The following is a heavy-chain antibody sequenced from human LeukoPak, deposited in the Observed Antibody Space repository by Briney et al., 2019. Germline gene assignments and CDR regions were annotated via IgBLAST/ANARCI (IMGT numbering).Heavy chain of an antibody. Sequence: SETLFLTCAVSGGSISSGYWWSWVRQPPMKGLEWIGEIIDGGSTNYNPSLKGRITISLDKTKNQFSLNVNSVTAADTAVYYCATYGPTSGGYTFEYWGQGILVTVSS. V-gene: IGHV4-4*02. D-gene: IGHD2-15*01. CDR1: GGSISSGYW. CDR2: IIDGGST. CDR3: ATYGPTSGGYTFEY. J-gene: IGHJ4*02.